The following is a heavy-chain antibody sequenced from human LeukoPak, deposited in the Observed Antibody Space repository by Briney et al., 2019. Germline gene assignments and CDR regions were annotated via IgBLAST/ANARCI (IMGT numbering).Heavy chain of an antibody. V-gene: IGHV3-48*01. CDR3: ARAPRLAMAGTEFDY. D-gene: IGHD6-19*01. Sequence: GGSLRLSCATSGFSFSSYAMSWVRQAPGKGLEWVSYISSSSSTIYYADSVKGRFTISRDNAKNSLYLQMNSLRAEDTAVYYCARAPRLAMAGTEFDYWGQGTLVTVSS. CDR2: ISSSSSTI. CDR1: GFSFSSYA. J-gene: IGHJ4*02.